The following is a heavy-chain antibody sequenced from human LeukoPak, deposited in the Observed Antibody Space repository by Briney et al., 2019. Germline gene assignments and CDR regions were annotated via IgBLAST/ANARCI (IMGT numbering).Heavy chain of an antibody. CDR2: INHSGST. CDR1: GGSFSGYY. V-gene: IGHV4-34*01. D-gene: IGHD3-10*01. J-gene: IGHJ4*02. Sequence: SEPLSLTCAVYGGSFSGYYWSWIRQPPGKGLEWIGEINHSGSTNYNPSLKSRVTISVDTSKNQFSLKLSSVTAADTAVYYCARGGITMVRGAIFPFDYWGQGTLVTVSS. CDR3: ARGGITMVRGAIFPFDY.